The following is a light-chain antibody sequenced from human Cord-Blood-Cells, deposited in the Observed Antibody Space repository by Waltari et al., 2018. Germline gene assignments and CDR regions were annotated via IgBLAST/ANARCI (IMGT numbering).Light chain of an antibody. CDR3: SSYTSSSTLV. CDR2: EVS. CDR1: SSDVGSYNR. Sequence: QSALTQPPSVSGSPGQSVTISCTGTSSDVGSYNRVSWYQQPPVTAPKLMIYEVSNRPSGVPDRFSGSKPGNTASLTIAGLQAEDEADYYCSSYTSSSTLVFGGGTKLTVL. V-gene: IGLV2-18*02. J-gene: IGLJ2*01.